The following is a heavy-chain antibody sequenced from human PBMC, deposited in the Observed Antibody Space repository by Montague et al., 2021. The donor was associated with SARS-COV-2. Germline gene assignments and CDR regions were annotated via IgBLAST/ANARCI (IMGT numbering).Heavy chain of an antibody. CDR1: GVSISSYY. D-gene: IGHD3-22*01. CDR2: IYFSGST. J-gene: IGHJ3*02. V-gene: IGHV4-59*08. Sequence: SETLSLTCTVSGVSISSYYWSWIRQPPGKGLEWIGCIYFSGSTNXNPSLKSRVTISVDTSKNQFSLKLSSVTAADTAVYYCARHGRFSVIVNTPRGAFDIWGQGTMVTVSS. CDR3: ARHGRFSVIVNTPRGAFDI.